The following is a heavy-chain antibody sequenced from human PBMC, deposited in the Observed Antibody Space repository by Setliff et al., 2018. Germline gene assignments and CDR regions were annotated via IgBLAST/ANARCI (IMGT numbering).Heavy chain of an antibody. CDR3: AKDLASWSPDR. V-gene: IGHV3-66*01. CDR1: GFTVSSNY. J-gene: IGHJ4*02. D-gene: IGHD3-3*01. CDR2: IYSGGST. Sequence: GGSLRLSCAASGFTVSSNYMSWVRQAPGKGLEWVSVIYSGGSTYYADSVKGRFTISRDNSKNTLYLQMTSLRAEDTAVYYCAKDLASWSPDRWGLGTLVTVSS.